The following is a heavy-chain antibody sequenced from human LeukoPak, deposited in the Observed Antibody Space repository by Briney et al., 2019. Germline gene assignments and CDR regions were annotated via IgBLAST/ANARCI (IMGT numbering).Heavy chain of an antibody. CDR3: ARGGFSGSWYQNWFDS. V-gene: IGHV4-39*07. D-gene: IGHD6-13*01. Sequence: RPSETLSLTCTVSGGSISNSYYYWGWIRQPPGKGLEWIGSVHYSGSTYYNPSLKSRVTMSVDTSKNQFSLKLSSVTAADTAMYYCARGGFSGSWYQNWFDSWGQGTLVTVSS. CDR1: GGSISNSYYY. J-gene: IGHJ5*01. CDR2: VHYSGST.